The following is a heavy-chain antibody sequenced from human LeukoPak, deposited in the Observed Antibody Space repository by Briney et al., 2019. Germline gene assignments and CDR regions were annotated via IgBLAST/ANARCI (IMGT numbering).Heavy chain of an antibody. CDR2: IYYSGST. Sequence: SETLSLTCTVSGGSISSYYWSWIRQPPGKGLEWIGYIYYSGSTNYNPSLKSRVTISVDTSKNQFSLKLSSVTAADTAVYYCARRPPYSYEGSTLDYWGQGTLVTVSS. CDR3: ARRPPYSYEGSTLDY. CDR1: GGSISSYY. V-gene: IGHV4-59*08. J-gene: IGHJ4*02. D-gene: IGHD5-18*01.